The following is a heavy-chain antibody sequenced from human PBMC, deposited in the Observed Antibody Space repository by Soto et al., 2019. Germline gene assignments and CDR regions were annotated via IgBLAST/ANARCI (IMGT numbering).Heavy chain of an antibody. Sequence: EVQVLESGGDLVQPGGSLRLSCAASGFTFTNYAMSWVRQAPGRGLEWVSSISGSGSSTFYAESVKGRFTISRDNSESTLYLQMNSLRADDTAVYYCAKGGALWFGGPVDYWGQGTLVTVSS. V-gene: IGHV3-23*01. D-gene: IGHD3-10*01. J-gene: IGHJ4*02. CDR2: ISGSGSST. CDR3: AKGGALWFGGPVDY. CDR1: GFTFTNYA.